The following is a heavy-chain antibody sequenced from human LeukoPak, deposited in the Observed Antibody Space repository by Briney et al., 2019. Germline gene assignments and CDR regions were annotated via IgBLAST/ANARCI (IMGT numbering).Heavy chain of an antibody. Sequence: GGSLRLSCAASGFTFSDYYMSWVRQAPGKGMEWVSYISSSGSTIYYAASVKGRFTISRDNAKNSLYLQMNSLRAEDTAVYYCARSSRGYSYGLYYFDYWGQGTLVTVSS. CDR3: ARSSRGYSYGLYYFDY. J-gene: IGHJ4*02. D-gene: IGHD5-18*01. V-gene: IGHV3-11*04. CDR1: GFTFSDYY. CDR2: ISSSGSTI.